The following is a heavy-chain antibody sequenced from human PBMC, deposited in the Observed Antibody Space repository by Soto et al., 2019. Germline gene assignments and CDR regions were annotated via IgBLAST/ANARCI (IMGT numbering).Heavy chain of an antibody. CDR2: ISGSGGST. CDR3: AKGKSGWGRHGKDA. Sequence: GGSLRLSCAASGFTFSSYAMSWVRQAPGKGLEWVSAISGSGGSTYYADSVKGRFTISRDNSKNTLYLQMNSLRAEDTAVYYCAKGKSGWGRHGKDAWGQGTTVTVSS. V-gene: IGHV3-23*01. CDR1: GFTFSSYA. D-gene: IGHD6-19*01. J-gene: IGHJ6*02.